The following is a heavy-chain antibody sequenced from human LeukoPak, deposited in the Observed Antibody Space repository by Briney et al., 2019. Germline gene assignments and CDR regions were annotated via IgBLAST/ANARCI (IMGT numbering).Heavy chain of an antibody. CDR2: IKNKGEGETT. CDR3: VWNSEHYFDF. Sequence: GGSLRLSCAASGFTFTNAWMSWVRQAPGKGLEWVGRIKNKGEGETTDYAAPVKGRFTITRDDSENTLFLQMHSLETEDTALYYCVWNSEHYFDFWGQGSLVTVSS. J-gene: IGHJ4*02. D-gene: IGHD1-7*01. CDR1: GFTFTNAW. V-gene: IGHV3-15*01.